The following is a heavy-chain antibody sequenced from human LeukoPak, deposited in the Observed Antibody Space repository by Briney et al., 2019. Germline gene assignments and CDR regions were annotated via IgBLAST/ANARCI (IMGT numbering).Heavy chain of an antibody. CDR1: GFTFSDYY. CDR2: ISSSSSYI. Sequence: PGVSLRLSCAASGFTFSDYYMSWIRQAPGKGLEWVSSISSSSSYIYYADSVKGRFTISRDNAKDSLYLQMNSLRAEDTAVYYCARSAAYCSSTSCYDYWGQGTLVTVSS. V-gene: IGHV3-11*06. D-gene: IGHD2-2*01. J-gene: IGHJ4*02. CDR3: ARSAAYCSSTSCYDY.